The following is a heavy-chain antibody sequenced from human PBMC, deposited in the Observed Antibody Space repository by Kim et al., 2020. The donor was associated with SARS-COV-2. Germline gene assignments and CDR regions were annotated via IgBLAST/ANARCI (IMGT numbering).Heavy chain of an antibody. V-gene: IGHV4-39*01. CDR1: GGSISSSSYY. J-gene: IGHJ4*02. CDR3: ARLSSSDWYEDY. Sequence: SETLSLTCTVSGGSISSSSYYWGWIRQPPGKGLEWIGSIYYSGSTYYNPSLKSRVTISVDTSKNQFSLKLSSVTAADTAVYYCARLSSSDWYEDYWGQGT. D-gene: IGHD6-19*01. CDR2: IYYSGST.